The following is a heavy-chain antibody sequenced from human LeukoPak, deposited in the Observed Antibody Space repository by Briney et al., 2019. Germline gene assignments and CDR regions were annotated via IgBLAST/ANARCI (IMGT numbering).Heavy chain of an antibody. CDR3: ARLVGASWFDS. CDR1: GDTVSTNSAT. D-gene: IGHD1-26*01. J-gene: IGHJ5*01. V-gene: IGHV6-1*01. CDR2: SYYRSKWSN. Sequence: QTLSLTCAISGDTVSTNSATWTWLRQSPSRGLEWLGRSYYRSKWSNDYAVSMKSRITINPDTSKNQFSLQLNSVTPEDTAVYYCARLVGASWFDSWGQGTLVTVSS.